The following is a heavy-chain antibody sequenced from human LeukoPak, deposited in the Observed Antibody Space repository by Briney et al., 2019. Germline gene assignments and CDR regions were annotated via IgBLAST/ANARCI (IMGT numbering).Heavy chain of an antibody. J-gene: IGHJ4*02. CDR1: GFPFSNYA. V-gene: IGHV3-23*01. CDR2: ISESGDKT. Sequence: GGSLRLXCAASGFPFSNYAMKWVRQAPGKGLEWASSISESGDKTDYADSVRGRFTISRDNSQNTLYLQMNSLRVEDTALYYCAKQWVDCWGQGTLVTVSS. D-gene: IGHD1-26*01. CDR3: AKQWVDC.